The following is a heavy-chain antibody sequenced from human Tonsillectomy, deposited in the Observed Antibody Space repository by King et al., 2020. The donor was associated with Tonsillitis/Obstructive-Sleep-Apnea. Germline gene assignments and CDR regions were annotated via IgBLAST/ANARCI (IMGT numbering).Heavy chain of an antibody. D-gene: IGHD4-17*01. CDR3: ARAGTTVTYFDY. V-gene: IGHV4-59*01. Sequence: VRLQESGPGLVKPSETLSLTCTVSGGSISSYYWSWIRQPPGKGLEWIGYIYYSVRTNYNPSLKSRVTISVDTSKNQFSLELSSVTAADTAVYYCARAGTTVTYFDYWGQGTLVTVSS. CDR2: IYYSVRT. J-gene: IGHJ4*02. CDR1: GGSISSYY.